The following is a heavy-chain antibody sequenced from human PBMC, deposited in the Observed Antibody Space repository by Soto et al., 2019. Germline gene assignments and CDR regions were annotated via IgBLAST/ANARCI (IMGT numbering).Heavy chain of an antibody. Sequence: SETLSLTCTVASGSISSTIYSWDWIRQPPGKGLEWIGSIFYSGSTYYNPSLKSRVTISVDTSKNQFSLKLSSVTAADTAVYYCARRYGTTFDYWGQGTLVTVSS. D-gene: IGHD1-7*01. J-gene: IGHJ4*02. CDR1: SGSISSTIYS. CDR3: ARRYGTTFDY. CDR2: IFYSGST. V-gene: IGHV4-39*07.